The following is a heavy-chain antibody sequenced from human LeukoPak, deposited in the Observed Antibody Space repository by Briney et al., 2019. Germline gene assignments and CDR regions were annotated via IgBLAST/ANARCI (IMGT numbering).Heavy chain of an antibody. Sequence: ASVKVSCKASGYTFTSYYMHWVRQAPGQGLEWMGIINPSGGSTSYAQKFQGRVTMTRDTSTSTVYMELSSLRSEDTAVYYCARDGTYCGGDCYSHALYYYYGMDVWGQGTTVTVPS. D-gene: IGHD2-21*02. J-gene: IGHJ6*02. CDR1: GYTFTSYY. CDR3: ARDGTYCGGDCYSHALYYYYGMDV. CDR2: INPSGGST. V-gene: IGHV1-46*01.